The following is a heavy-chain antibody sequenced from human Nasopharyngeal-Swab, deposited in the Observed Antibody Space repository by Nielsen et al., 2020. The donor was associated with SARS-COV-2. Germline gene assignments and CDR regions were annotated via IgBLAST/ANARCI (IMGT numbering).Heavy chain of an antibody. CDR3: AKDRDSGDDSEEYYHYYGMDA. Sequence: GESLKISCAASGFTVSSNYMSWVRQAPGKGLEWVSVISGDSDTTYYADSVRGRFTISRDNSKNTLNLQMNNLRAEDTAIYYCAKDRDSGDDSEEYYHYYGMDAWGQGAPVTVSS. V-gene: IGHV3-53*01. J-gene: IGHJ6*02. CDR1: GFTVSSNY. CDR2: ISGDSDTT. D-gene: IGHD5-12*01.